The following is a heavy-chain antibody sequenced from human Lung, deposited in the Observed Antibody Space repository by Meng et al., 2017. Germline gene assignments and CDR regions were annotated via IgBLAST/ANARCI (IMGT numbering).Heavy chain of an antibody. J-gene: IGHJ4*02. D-gene: IGHD3-10*01. V-gene: IGHV3-23*01. Sequence: GESLKISCAASGFSFSSYAMSWVRHAPGKGLEWVSALSGSGFTTYYADSVKGRFAISRHNSRNTLYLQMNILRPEDTALYYCAKYSYGLGDYLDYWGQGDLVNGAS. CDR3: AKYSYGLGDYLDY. CDR1: GFSFSSYA. CDR2: LSGSGFTT.